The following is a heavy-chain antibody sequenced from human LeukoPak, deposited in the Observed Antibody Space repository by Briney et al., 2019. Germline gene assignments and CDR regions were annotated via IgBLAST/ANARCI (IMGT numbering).Heavy chain of an antibody. CDR2: ISSSGSTI. Sequence: GGSLRLSCATSGFTFSDYYMSWIRQAPGKGLEWVSYISSSGSTIYYADSVKGRFTISRDNAKNSLYLQMNSLRAEDTAAYYCARDHLYGDYGLGYWGQGTLVTVSS. CDR3: ARDHLYGDYGLGY. CDR1: GFTFSDYY. J-gene: IGHJ4*02. V-gene: IGHV3-11*01. D-gene: IGHD4-17*01.